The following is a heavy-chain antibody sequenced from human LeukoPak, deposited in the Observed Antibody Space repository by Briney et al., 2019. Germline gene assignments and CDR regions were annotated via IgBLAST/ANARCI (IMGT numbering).Heavy chain of an antibody. CDR2: IYYSGTT. V-gene: IGHV4-59*01. D-gene: IGHD4-17*01. CDR3: AREDPQTTVPEGMDV. J-gene: IGHJ6*02. CDR1: GGSISHYY. Sequence: SETLSHTCTVSGGSISHYYWSWIRQSPGKGLEWIGYIYYSGTTNYNPSLKSRVTISVDTSRNQFSLQLRSVTAADTAVYYCAREDPQTTVPEGMDVWGQGTTVIVSS.